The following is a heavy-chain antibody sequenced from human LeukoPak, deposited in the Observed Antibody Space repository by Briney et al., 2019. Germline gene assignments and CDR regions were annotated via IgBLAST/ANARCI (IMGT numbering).Heavy chain of an antibody. CDR2: INHSGST. Sequence: SETLSLTCAVYGGSFSGYYRSWIRQPPGKGLEWIGEINHSGSTNYNPSLKSRVTISVDTSKNQFSLKLSSVTAADTAVYYCARGHPYDFWSGYSLWGQGTLVTVSS. CDR3: ARGHPYDFWSGYSL. V-gene: IGHV4-34*01. D-gene: IGHD3-3*01. CDR1: GGSFSGYY. J-gene: IGHJ4*02.